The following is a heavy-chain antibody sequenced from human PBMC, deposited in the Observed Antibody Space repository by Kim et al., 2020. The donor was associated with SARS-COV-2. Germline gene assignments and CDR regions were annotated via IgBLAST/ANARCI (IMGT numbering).Heavy chain of an antibody. Sequence: GGSLRLSCAGSGFTFSNEWMSWARQAPGKGLEWVANIKEDGSQRDYVASEKGRFTISRDNAKNSLYLQMNSLTAEDTAVYYCVRGFMSGGQGTRVTVSS. J-gene: IGHJ4*02. CDR3: VRGFMS. CDR1: GFTFSNEW. CDR2: IKEDGSQR. V-gene: IGHV3-7*01.